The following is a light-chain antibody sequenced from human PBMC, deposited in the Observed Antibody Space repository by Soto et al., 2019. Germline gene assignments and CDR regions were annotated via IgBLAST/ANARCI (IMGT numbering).Light chain of an antibody. V-gene: IGKV3-15*01. J-gene: IGKJ5*01. Sequence: ETVVTQSPGTLSVSLGERATLSCRASQSVSIHLARYQQKPGQAPRLLIYDTSTRATGIPARFSGSGSGTEFTLTISSLQSEDIATYYGQQYEHLHTFGQGTRLEI. CDR2: DTS. CDR1: QSVSIH. CDR3: QQYEHLHT.